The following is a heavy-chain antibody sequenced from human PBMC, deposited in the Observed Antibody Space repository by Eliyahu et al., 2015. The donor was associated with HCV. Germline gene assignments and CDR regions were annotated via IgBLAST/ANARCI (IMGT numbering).Heavy chain of an antibody. CDR3: TTDSRGLAAAYYFDY. J-gene: IGHJ4*02. V-gene: IGHV3-15*01. Sequence: EVQLVESGGGLVKPGGSLXLSCAASGFPXXXAGLAXVRQAPGKGLEWVGRIKGKTDGGTTDYAAPVKGRFTISRDDSKNTLYLEMNSLKTEDTAVYFCTTDSRGLAAAYYFDYWGQGTLVTVSS. CDR2: IKGKTDGGTT. D-gene: IGHD6-13*01. CDR1: GFPXXXAG.